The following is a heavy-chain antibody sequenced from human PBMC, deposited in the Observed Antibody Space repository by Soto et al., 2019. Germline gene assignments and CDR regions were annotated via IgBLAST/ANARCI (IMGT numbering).Heavy chain of an antibody. D-gene: IGHD1-20*01. J-gene: IGHJ5*02. CDR3: ARQYNWKRKWFDP. CDR1: GYSFTSYW. Sequence: PGESLKISCKGSGYSFTSYWIVWVRQMPGKGLEWMGIIYPGDSDTRYSPSFQGQVTISADKSISTAYLQWSSLKASDTAMYYCARQYNWKRKWFDPWGQGTLVTVSS. CDR2: IYPGDSDT. V-gene: IGHV5-51*01.